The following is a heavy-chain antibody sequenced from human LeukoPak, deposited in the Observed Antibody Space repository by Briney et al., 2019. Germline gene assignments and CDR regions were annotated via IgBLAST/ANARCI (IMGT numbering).Heavy chain of an antibody. CDR1: GCTFTSYG. J-gene: IGHJ6*03. V-gene: IGHV1-18*01. CDR2: ISAYNGNT. D-gene: IGHD3-10*01. Sequence: GASVKVSCKASGCTFTSYGISWVRQAPGQGLEWMGWISAYNGNTNYAQTLEGRVTMTTDTSTSTADMELRSLRSDDTAVYYCARDMVQGVMVYMDVWGKGTTVTVSS. CDR3: ARDMVQGVMVYMDV.